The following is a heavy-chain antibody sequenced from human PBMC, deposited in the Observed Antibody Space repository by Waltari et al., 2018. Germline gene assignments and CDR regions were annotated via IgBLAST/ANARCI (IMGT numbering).Heavy chain of an antibody. D-gene: IGHD5-12*01. CDR3: ARHWKKSGYRFDP. V-gene: IGHV4-39*01. J-gene: IGHJ5*02. Sequence: QLQLQESGPGLVKPSETLSLTCTVSGGSISSSSYYWGWIRQSPGKGLEWIGSIYYSGSTYYNPTLKSRVTISGDTSKNQFSLKLSSVTAEDTAVYYCARHWKKSGYRFDPWGQGTLVTVSS. CDR1: GGSISSSSYY. CDR2: IYYSGST.